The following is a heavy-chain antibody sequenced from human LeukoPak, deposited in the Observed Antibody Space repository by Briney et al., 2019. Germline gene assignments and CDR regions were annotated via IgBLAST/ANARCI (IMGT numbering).Heavy chain of an antibody. V-gene: IGHV4-59*01. CDR1: GGSISSYY. D-gene: IGHD3-3*01. J-gene: IGHJ3*02. Sequence: PSETLSLTCTVSGGSISSYYWSWIRQPPGKGLEWIGYIYYSGSTNYNPSLKSRVTISVDTSKNQFSLKLSSVTAADTAVYYCARGGAPGGLRFLVNAFDIWGQGTMVTVSS. CDR3: ARGGAPGGLRFLVNAFDI. CDR2: IYYSGST.